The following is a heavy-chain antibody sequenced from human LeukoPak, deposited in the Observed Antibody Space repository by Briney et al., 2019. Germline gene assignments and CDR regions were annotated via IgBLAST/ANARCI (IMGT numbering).Heavy chain of an antibody. Sequence: GGSLRLSCAASGFTFSSYGMHWVRQAPGKGLEWVAVISYDGSNKYYADSVKGRFTISRDNSKNTLYLQMNSLRAEDTAVYYCAKEDGVYYYYYMDVWGKGTTVTVSS. CDR2: ISYDGSNK. CDR3: AKEDGVYYYYYMDV. CDR1: GFTFSSYG. V-gene: IGHV3-30*18. J-gene: IGHJ6*03. D-gene: IGHD4-17*01.